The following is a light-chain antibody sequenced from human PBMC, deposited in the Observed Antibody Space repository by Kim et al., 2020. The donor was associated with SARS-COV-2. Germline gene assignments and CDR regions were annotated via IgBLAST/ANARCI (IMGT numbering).Light chain of an antibody. Sequence: SPGERATLPCRASQSVSRGYLAWYQHKPGQTPRLLSDDASTRATGIPDRFSGSGSGTDFTLTISRLEPEDFGVYYCHQYGTSPCTFGHGTKVDIK. CDR2: DAS. CDR1: QSVSRGY. CDR3: HQYGTSPCT. J-gene: IGKJ3*01. V-gene: IGKV3-20*01.